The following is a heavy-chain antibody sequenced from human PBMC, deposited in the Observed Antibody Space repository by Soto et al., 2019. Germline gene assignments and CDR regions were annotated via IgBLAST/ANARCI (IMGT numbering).Heavy chain of an antibody. CDR2: IYPTGSYT. D-gene: IGHD3-3*02. V-gene: IGHV5-51*01. J-gene: IGHJ4*02. CDR3: ARHRRRGGIYLRGFDY. Sequence: GESRKISCKVSGYSFTTYWIGWVRQIPGKGLEWMGIIYPTGSYTRYSPSFEVEVTISADKPANPPYLEWSNLRAWDSAIYYCARHRRRGGIYLRGFDYWGQGARVTFSS. CDR1: GYSFTTYW.